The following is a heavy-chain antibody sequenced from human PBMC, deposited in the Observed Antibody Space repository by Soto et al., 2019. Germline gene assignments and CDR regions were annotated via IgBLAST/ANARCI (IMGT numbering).Heavy chain of an antibody. CDR3: AKEPDCSGDSCYSLNYFDY. CDR1: GGSLSSYT. V-gene: IGHV1-69*08. CDR2: IIPIFDIA. Sequence: QGQLVQSGAEVRKPGSSVQVSCKASGGSLSSYTLSWVRQAPGQGLEWMGRIIPIFDIANYAQKFQGRVTITADKSMNTAYMELSSLRSEDTAAYYCAKEPDCSGDSCYSLNYFDYWGQGTLVTVSS. D-gene: IGHD2-15*01. J-gene: IGHJ4*02.